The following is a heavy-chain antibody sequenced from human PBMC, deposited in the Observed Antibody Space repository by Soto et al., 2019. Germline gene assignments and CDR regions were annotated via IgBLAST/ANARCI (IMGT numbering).Heavy chain of an antibody. CDR3: ARVIAAAETISVWFDP. Sequence: QLQLQESGSGLVKPSQTLSLTCAVSGGSISSGGYSWSWIRQPPGKGLEWIGYIYHSGSTYYNPSLKSRVTILVDRSKNQFALKLSSVTAADTAVYYCARVIAAAETISVWFDPWGQGTLVTVSS. V-gene: IGHV4-30-2*01. J-gene: IGHJ5*02. CDR2: IYHSGST. CDR1: GGSISSGGYS. D-gene: IGHD6-13*01.